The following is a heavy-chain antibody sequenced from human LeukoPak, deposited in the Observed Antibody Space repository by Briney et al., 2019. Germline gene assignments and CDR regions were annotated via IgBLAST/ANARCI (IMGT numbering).Heavy chain of an antibody. V-gene: IGHV3-23*01. CDR2: ISGSGGST. J-gene: IGHJ4*02. CDR1: GFTFSSYA. CDR3: AKDQAAMWFGELFRNYFDY. Sequence: PGGSLRLSCAASGFTFSSYAMSWVRQAPGKGLEWVSAISGSGGSTYYADSVKGRFTISRDNSKNTLYLQMNSLRAEDTAVYYCAKDQAAMWFGELFRNYFDYWGQGTLVTVSS. D-gene: IGHD3-10*01.